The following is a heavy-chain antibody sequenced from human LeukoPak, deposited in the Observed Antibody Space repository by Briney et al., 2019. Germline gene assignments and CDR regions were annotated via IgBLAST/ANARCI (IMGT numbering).Heavy chain of an antibody. D-gene: IGHD6-13*01. V-gene: IGHV1-2*02. Sequence: ASVKVSCKASGYTFTSYGISWVRQAPGQGLEWMGWINPNSGGTNYAQKFQGRVTMTRDTSISTAYMELSRLRSDDTAVYYCARESIAAAGGFDYWGQGTLVTVSS. CDR1: GYTFTSYG. CDR2: INPNSGGT. CDR3: ARESIAAAGGFDY. J-gene: IGHJ4*02.